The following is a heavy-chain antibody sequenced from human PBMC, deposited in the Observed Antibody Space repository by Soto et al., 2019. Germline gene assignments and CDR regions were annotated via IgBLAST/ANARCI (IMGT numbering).Heavy chain of an antibody. CDR1: GGTFSSYA. V-gene: IGHV1-69*12. CDR3: ARGVWSGYYPHYYYGMDV. J-gene: IGHJ6*02. Sequence: QVQLVQSGAEVKKPGSSVKVSCKASGGTFSSYAISWVRQAPGQGLEWMGGIIPIFGTANYAQKFQGRVTITADESTSTAYMELSSLRSEDTAVYYCARGVWSGYYPHYYYGMDVWGQGTTVTVSS. CDR2: IIPIFGTA. D-gene: IGHD3-3*01.